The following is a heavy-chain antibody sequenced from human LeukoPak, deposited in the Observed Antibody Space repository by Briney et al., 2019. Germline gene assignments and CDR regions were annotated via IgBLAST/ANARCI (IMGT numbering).Heavy chain of an antibody. CDR1: GGSISGYY. J-gene: IGHJ5*02. CDR2: IYYSGST. Sequence: SETLSLTYTVSGGSISGYYWSWIRQPPGKRLEWIGYIYYSGSTNYNPSLKSRVTISVDTSKNQFSLNLSSVTAADTAVYYCARSRIFGVVDNWFDPWGQGTLVTVSS. D-gene: IGHD3-3*01. V-gene: IGHV4-59*01. CDR3: ARSRIFGVVDNWFDP.